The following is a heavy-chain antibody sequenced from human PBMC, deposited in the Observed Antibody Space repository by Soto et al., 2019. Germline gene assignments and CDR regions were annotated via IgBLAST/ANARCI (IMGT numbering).Heavy chain of an antibody. J-gene: IGHJ5*02. CDR3: ASRAMAVTWFDP. V-gene: IGHV1-69*13. Sequence: ASVKVSCKVSGGTDGTYSINWVRQAPGQGLEWMGAIIPILSTTNYAQRFQGRVTITADESTGTVYLELTSLKFEDTALYYCASRAMAVTWFDPWGQGTLVTV. D-gene: IGHD6-19*01. CDR2: IIPILSTT. CDR1: GGTDGTYS.